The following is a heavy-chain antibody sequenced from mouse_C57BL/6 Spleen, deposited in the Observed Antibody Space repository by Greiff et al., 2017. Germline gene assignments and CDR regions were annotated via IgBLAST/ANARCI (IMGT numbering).Heavy chain of an antibody. Sequence: EVKLVESGGGLVKPGGSLKLSCAASGFTFSDYGMHWVRQAPEKGLEWVAYISSGSSTIYYADTVKGRFTISRDNAKNTLFLQMTSLRSEDTALYYCSRGGPNWDNAMDYWGQGTSVTVSS. J-gene: IGHJ4*01. CDR3: SRGGPNWDNAMDY. V-gene: IGHV5-17*01. CDR1: GFTFSDYG. D-gene: IGHD4-1*01. CDR2: ISSGSSTI.